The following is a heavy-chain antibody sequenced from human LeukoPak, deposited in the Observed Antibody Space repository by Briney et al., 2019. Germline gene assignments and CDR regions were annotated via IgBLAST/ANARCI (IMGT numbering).Heavy chain of an antibody. CDR2: INPNSGGT. V-gene: IGHV1-2*02. Sequence: ASVKVSCKASGYTFTGYYMHWVRQAPGQGLEWMGWINPNSGGTNYAQKFQGRVTMTRDTSISTAYMELSRLRSDDTAVYYCAHGVFYDSSGYYYWGQGTLVTVSS. D-gene: IGHD3-22*01. CDR1: GYTFTGYY. CDR3: AHGVFYDSSGYYY. J-gene: IGHJ4*02.